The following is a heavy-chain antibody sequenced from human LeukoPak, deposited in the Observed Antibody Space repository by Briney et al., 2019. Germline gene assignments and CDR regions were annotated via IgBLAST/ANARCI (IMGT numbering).Heavy chain of an antibody. V-gene: IGHV1-2*06. CDR2: INPNSGGT. Sequence: ASVKVSCKASGNTFTGYYMHWVRQAPGQGLEWMGRINPNSGGTNYAQKFQGRVTMTRDTSISTAYMKLSRLRSDDTAVYYCARDSSSPLYYYYMDVWGKGTTVTVSS. D-gene: IGHD6-13*01. CDR3: ARDSSSPLYYYYMDV. J-gene: IGHJ6*03. CDR1: GNTFTGYY.